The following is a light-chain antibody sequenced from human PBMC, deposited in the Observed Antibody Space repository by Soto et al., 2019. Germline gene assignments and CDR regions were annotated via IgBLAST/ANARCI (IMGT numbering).Light chain of an antibody. CDR2: GAS. V-gene: IGKV3-15*01. Sequence: ESVLTQSPGTLSLSPGERATLSCRASQTVIRNLAWYQQKPGQTPRLLIFGASTRATGIPARFSGSGSGTEFTLTISSLQPEDFAVYYCQQYAVWPPQTFGQGTKVDIK. CDR3: QQYAVWPPQT. J-gene: IGKJ1*01. CDR1: QTVIRN.